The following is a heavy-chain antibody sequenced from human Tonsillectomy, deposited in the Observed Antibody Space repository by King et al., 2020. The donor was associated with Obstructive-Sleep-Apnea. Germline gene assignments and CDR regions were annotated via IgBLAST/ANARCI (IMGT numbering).Heavy chain of an antibody. CDR1: GYSFTSYW. Sequence: DVQLVESGAEVKKPGESLKISCKVSGYSFTSYWISWVRQMPGKGLEWMGRIDPSDSYTNYSPSFQGHVTISADKSISTAFLQGSSLKASDTAMYYFARIAAAEDFEYWGQGTLVPVSS. V-gene: IGHV5-10-1*03. D-gene: IGHD6-13*01. CDR2: IDPSDSYT. J-gene: IGHJ4*02. CDR3: ARIAAAEDFEY.